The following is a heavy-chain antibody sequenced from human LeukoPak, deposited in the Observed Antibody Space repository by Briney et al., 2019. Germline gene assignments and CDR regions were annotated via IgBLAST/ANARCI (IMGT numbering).Heavy chain of an antibody. Sequence: GGSLRLSCEASRCTFGAYAMTWVRQAPGKGLEWVSGISGSGVSMYYADSVKGRFTISRDNSRKTLFLQMKSLSPEDTAVYYCAKGDAHGDYFYFDKWGQGTLVTVSS. CDR1: RCTFGAYA. V-gene: IGHV3-23*01. CDR3: AKGDAHGDYFYFDK. CDR2: ISGSGVSM. J-gene: IGHJ4*02. D-gene: IGHD4-17*01.